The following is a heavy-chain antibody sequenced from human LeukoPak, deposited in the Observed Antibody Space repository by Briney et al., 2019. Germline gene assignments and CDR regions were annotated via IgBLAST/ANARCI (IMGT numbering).Heavy chain of an antibody. J-gene: IGHJ4*02. CDR3: ARDKMGGFDY. CDR2: INRSAST. CDR1: GGSSTNYF. V-gene: IGHV4-34*01. D-gene: IGHD3-16*01. Sequence: PSETLSLTCVLYGGSSTNYFWSWIRQPPGKGLEWIGEINRSASTNYNPSLKSRVTISVDTSKNQLSLKLSSVTAADTAVYYCARDKMGGFDYWGQGTLVTVSS.